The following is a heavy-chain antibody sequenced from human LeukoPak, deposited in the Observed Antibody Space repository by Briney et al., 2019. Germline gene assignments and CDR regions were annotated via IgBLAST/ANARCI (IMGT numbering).Heavy chain of an antibody. CDR1: GFTFSSYA. V-gene: IGHV3-23*01. CDR3: AKGGTIGWYYFDY. CDR2: ISDSGGST. J-gene: IGHJ4*02. D-gene: IGHD6-19*01. Sequence: GGSLRVSCPASGFTFSSYAMSGVRPAPGKGLEGVSTISDSGGSTYYAESVKGRFTISRDNSKNTLYLQMNSLRAEDTAVYYCAKGGTIGWYYFDYWGQGTLVTVSS.